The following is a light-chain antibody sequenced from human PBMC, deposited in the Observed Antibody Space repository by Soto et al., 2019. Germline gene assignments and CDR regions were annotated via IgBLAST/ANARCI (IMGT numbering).Light chain of an antibody. CDR2: DVN. CDR1: SSDVAAYNY. Sequence: QSVLTQPASVSGSPGQSITISCTGTSSDVAAYNYVSWFQHHAGKAPKLMLYDVNNRPSGVSNRFSGSKSGNTASLTISGLQVDDEADYYCSSYTTSNTPLYVFGTGTKLTVL. J-gene: IGLJ1*01. CDR3: SSYTTSNTPLYV. V-gene: IGLV2-14*03.